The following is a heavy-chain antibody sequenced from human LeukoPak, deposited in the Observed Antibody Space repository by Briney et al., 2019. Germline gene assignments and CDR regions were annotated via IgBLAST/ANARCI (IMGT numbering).Heavy chain of an antibody. CDR2: ISASGGTT. V-gene: IGHV3-23*01. CDR3: ARGYCSGGSCFLFDY. J-gene: IGHJ4*02. CDR1: GFTFSGYA. D-gene: IGHD2-15*01. Sequence: PGGSLRLSCAASGFTFSGYAMGWVRQAPGKGPEWVSAISASGGTTHYADSVKGRFTLSRDNSRNTLHLQLHSLRAEDTALYYCARGYCSGGSCFLFDYWGQGTLVTVSS.